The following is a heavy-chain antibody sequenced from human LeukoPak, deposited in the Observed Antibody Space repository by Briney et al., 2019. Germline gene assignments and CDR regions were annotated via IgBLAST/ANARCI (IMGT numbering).Heavy chain of an antibody. CDR3: AKKSPYGGADY. CDR1: GFTSSSSA. Sequence: PGESLRLSCAASGFTSSSSAMSWVRQAPGKGLEWVSAISGNGASTYYADSVKGRFTISRDNSKNTLYLQINSLRAEDTAVYYCAKKSPYGGADYWGQGTLVTVSS. D-gene: IGHD4/OR15-4a*01. V-gene: IGHV3-23*01. J-gene: IGHJ4*02. CDR2: ISGNGAST.